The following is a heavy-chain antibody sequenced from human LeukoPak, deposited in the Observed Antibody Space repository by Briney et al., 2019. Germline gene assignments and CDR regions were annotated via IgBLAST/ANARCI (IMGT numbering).Heavy chain of an antibody. CDR1: GFTFSSYA. J-gene: IGHJ4*02. V-gene: IGHV3-23*01. Sequence: GGSLRLSCAASGFTFSSYAMSWVRQAPGKGLEWASAISGSGGNTYYADSVKGRFTISRDNSKNTLYLQMNSLRAEDTAVYYCAKGAGYSSGWRSGISDYWGQGTLVTISS. CDR2: ISGSGGNT. D-gene: IGHD6-19*01. CDR3: AKGAGYSSGWRSGISDY.